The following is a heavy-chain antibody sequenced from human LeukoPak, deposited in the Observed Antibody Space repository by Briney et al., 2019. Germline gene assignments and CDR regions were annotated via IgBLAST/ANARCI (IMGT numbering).Heavy chain of an antibody. D-gene: IGHD3-10*01. J-gene: IGHJ5*02. CDR3: ATRGEVRGVYNWFDP. CDR2: IYYSGST. Sequence: PSETLSLTCTVSGGSISSYYWSWIRQPPGKGLEWIGYIYYSGSTNYNPSLKSRVTISVDTSKNQFSLKLSSVTAADTAVYYCATRGEVRGVYNWFDPWGQGTLVTVSS. V-gene: IGHV4-59*12. CDR1: GGSISSYY.